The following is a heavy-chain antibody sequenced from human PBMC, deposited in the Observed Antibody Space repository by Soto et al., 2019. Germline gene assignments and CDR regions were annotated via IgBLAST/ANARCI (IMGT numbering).Heavy chain of an antibody. D-gene: IGHD2-15*01. J-gene: IGHJ3*02. V-gene: IGHV3-21*01. CDR3: ARGPYCSGGTCFGSQSAFDI. CDR1: GFTFSSFG. CDR2: ISSSTIYI. Sequence: GGSLRLSCAASGFTFSSFGLNWVRQAPGKGLEWVSSISSSTIYIYYADSVKGRFTISRDNSKNTLYLQMNSLRAEDTAVYYCARGPYCSGGTCFGSQSAFDIWGQGTMVTVS.